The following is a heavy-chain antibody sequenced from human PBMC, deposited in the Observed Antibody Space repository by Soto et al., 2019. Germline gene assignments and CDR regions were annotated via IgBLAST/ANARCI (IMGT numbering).Heavy chain of an antibody. CDR2: ISGSGGST. D-gene: IGHD3-3*01. CDR1: GFTFSSYA. Sequence: EVQLLESGGGLVQPGGSLRLSCAASGFTFSSYAMSWVRQAPGKGLEWVSAISGSGGSTYYADSVKGRFTISRDNSKNTLYLQMISLSAEDTAVYYCAKSLGQTYYDFWSGYPSDAFDIWGQGTMVTVSS. J-gene: IGHJ3*02. V-gene: IGHV3-23*01. CDR3: AKSLGQTYYDFWSGYPSDAFDI.